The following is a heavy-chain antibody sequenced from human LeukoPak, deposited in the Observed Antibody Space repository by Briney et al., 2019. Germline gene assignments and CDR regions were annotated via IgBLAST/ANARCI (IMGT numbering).Heavy chain of an antibody. D-gene: IGHD1-26*01. Sequence: GGSLRLSCTASGFTFSSYWMNWVRQAPGKGLEWVANIKQDGSEKYYVDSVKGRFTISRDNAKKSLYLQMNSLRAEDTAVYYCARGGRVGAFDYWGQGTLVTVSS. CDR2: IKQDGSEK. CDR1: GFTFSSYW. V-gene: IGHV3-7*04. CDR3: ARGGRVGAFDY. J-gene: IGHJ4*02.